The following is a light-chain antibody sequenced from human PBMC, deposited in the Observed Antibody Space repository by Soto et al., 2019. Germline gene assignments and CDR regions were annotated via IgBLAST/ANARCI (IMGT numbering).Light chain of an antibody. CDR1: QSVSSSY. Sequence: EIVLTQSPGTLSVSPGERATLSCRASQSVSSSYFAWYQQKPGQAPRLLIYGASTRATGIPARFSGSGSGTEFTLTISSLQSEDFAVYYCQQYNNWPQTFGQGTKVDIK. V-gene: IGKV3D-15*01. CDR3: QQYNNWPQT. CDR2: GAS. J-gene: IGKJ1*01.